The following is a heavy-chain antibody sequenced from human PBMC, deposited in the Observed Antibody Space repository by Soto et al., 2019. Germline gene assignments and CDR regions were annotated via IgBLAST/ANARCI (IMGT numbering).Heavy chain of an antibody. D-gene: IGHD4-17*01. CDR2: MSAYYENT. V-gene: IGHV1-18*01. Sequence: QVQLVQSGAEVKKPGASVKVSCKASGYNFITYDINWVRQAPGQGLEWMGWMSAYYENTKYARKIQERVTMTRDTSTSTAYMELRSLRSDDTAVYYCVREVLSGDYITFGDWGQGTLVTVSS. CDR3: VREVLSGDYITFGD. J-gene: IGHJ4*02. CDR1: GYNFITYD.